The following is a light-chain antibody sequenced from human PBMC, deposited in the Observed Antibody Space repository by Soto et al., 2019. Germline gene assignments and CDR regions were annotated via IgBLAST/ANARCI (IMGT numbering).Light chain of an antibody. CDR1: QTSSSW. Sequence: DIQMTQSPSTLSGSVGDRVTITCRARQTSSSWFALYQQQPGKAPKLLSYQASNLKSGVPSRFSGSGSGTECTLTISSRQPDYLATYYFQHYNSDSGEFGQGTTVEFK. V-gene: IGKV1-5*03. J-gene: IGKJ1*01. CDR2: QAS. CDR3: QHYNSDSGE.